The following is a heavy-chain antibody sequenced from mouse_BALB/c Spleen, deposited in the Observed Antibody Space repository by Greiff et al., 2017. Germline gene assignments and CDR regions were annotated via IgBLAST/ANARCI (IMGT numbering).Heavy chain of an antibody. CDR1: GFTFSSYA. V-gene: IGHV5-6-5*01. D-gene: IGHD1-2*01. Sequence: EVQGVESGGGLVKPGGSLKLSCAASGFTFSSYAMSWVRQTPEKRLEWVASISSGGSTYYPDSVKGRFTISRDNARNILYLQMSSLRSEDTAMYYCARGGELLRLRWYFDVWGAGTTVTVSS. CDR3: ARGGELLRLRWYFDV. J-gene: IGHJ1*01. CDR2: ISSGGST.